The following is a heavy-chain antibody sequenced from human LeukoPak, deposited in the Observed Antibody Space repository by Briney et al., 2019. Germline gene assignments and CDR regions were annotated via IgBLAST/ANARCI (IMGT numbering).Heavy chain of an antibody. CDR2: INPSGGST. D-gene: IGHD5-18*01. CDR3: ARDHSYGHPLYYFDY. V-gene: IGHV1-46*01. J-gene: IGHJ4*02. Sequence: ASVKVSCKASGYTFTSYYMHWVRQAPGQGLERMGIINPSGGSTSYAQKFQGRVTMTRDTSTSTVYMELSSLRSEDTAVYYCARDHSYGHPLYYFDYWGQGTLVTVSS. CDR1: GYTFTSYY.